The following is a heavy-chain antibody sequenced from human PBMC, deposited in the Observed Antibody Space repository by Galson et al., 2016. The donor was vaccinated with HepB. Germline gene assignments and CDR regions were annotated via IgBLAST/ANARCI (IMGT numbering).Heavy chain of an antibody. J-gene: IGHJ4*02. V-gene: IGHV4-4*02. CDR1: GGSISSSTW. Sequence: SETLSLTCAVSGGSISSSTWWSWVRQPPGKGLEWIGEIYYSGTTNYKPSLKSRVTISVDKSTNQFSLRLSSVTAADTAVYYCARADSSSSYYFDYWGQGTLVTVSS. CDR3: ARADSSSSYYFDY. D-gene: IGHD6-6*01. CDR2: IYYSGTT.